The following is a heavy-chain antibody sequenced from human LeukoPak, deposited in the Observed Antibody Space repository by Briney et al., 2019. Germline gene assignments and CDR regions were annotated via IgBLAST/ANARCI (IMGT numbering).Heavy chain of an antibody. Sequence: GGSLRLSCAASGFTFSSYAMSWVRQAPGKGLEWVSAISGSGGSTYYADSVKGRFTISRDNSKNTLYLQMNSLRAEDTAVYYCAKRRKSGYYYYMDVWGKGTTVTVSS. V-gene: IGHV3-23*01. D-gene: IGHD6-25*01. CDR3: AKRRKSGYYYYMDV. CDR2: ISGSGGST. J-gene: IGHJ6*03. CDR1: GFTFSSYA.